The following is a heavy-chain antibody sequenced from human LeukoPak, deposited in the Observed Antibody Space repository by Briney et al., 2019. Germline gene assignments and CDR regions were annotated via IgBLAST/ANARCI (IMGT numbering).Heavy chain of an antibody. D-gene: IGHD3-22*01. CDR1: GYTFTGYY. V-gene: IGHV1-2*02. Sequence: ASVKVSCKASGYTFTGYYMHWVRQAPGQGLEWMGWINRNSGGTNYAQKFQGRVTMTRDTSISTAYMELSRLRSDDTAVYYCARPIDAYYDSSGYRYLGQRTLVTVSS. CDR3: ARPIDAYYDSSGYRY. CDR2: INRNSGGT. J-gene: IGHJ4*02.